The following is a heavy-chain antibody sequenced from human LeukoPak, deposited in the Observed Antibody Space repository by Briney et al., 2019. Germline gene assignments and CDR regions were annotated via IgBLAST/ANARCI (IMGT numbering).Heavy chain of an antibody. J-gene: IGHJ5*02. V-gene: IGHV3-21*01. D-gene: IGHD5-24*01. Sequence: PGGSLRLSCAASGFTFSSYSTNWVRQAPGKGLEWVSSISSSSSYIYYADSVKGRFTISRDNAKDSLYLQMNSLRAEDTAVYYCARDGEMATIGWFDPWGQGTLVTVSS. CDR1: GFTFSSYS. CDR2: ISSSSSYI. CDR3: ARDGEMATIGWFDP.